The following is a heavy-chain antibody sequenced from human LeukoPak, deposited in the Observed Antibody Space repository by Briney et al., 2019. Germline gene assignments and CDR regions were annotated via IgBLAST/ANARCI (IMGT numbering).Heavy chain of an antibody. D-gene: IGHD3-10*01. CDR3: ARHAGDYYGSGSYSEYYFDY. CDR2: INRSGST. J-gene: IGHJ4*02. Sequence: SETLSLTCAVYGGSFSGYYWSWIRQPPGKGLEWIGEINRSGSTNYNPSLKSRVTISVDTSKNQFSLKLSSVTAADTAVYYCARHAGDYYGSGSYSEYYFDYWGQGTLVTVSS. V-gene: IGHV4-34*01. CDR1: GGSFSGYY.